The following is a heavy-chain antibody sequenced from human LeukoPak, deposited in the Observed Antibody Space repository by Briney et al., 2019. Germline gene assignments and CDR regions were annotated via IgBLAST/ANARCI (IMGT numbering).Heavy chain of an antibody. CDR3: ARVTQKLERIAVARTSEWRANWYFDL. J-gene: IGHJ2*01. D-gene: IGHD6-19*01. CDR1: GGSISSYY. V-gene: IGHV4-4*07. Sequence: PSETLSLTCTVSGGSISSYYWSWIRQPAGKGLEWLGRIYASGSTNYNPSLKRRVTMSVDTSQNQFFLKVNSVTAADTAVYYCARVTQKLERIAVARTSEWRANWYFDLWGRGTLVTVSS. CDR2: IYASGST.